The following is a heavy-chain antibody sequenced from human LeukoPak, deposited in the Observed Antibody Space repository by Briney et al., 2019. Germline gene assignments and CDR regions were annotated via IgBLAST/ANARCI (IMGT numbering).Heavy chain of an antibody. CDR2: IKQDGSEE. J-gene: IGHJ4*02. CDR3: ARATSGWYLRQYYFDY. CDR1: GFTFSTYW. V-gene: IGHV3-7*01. D-gene: IGHD6-19*01. Sequence: GGSLRLSCAASGFTFSTYWMNWVRQAPGKGLEWVAIIKQDGSEEYYVDSVKGRFTISRDNAKNSLYLQMNSLRAEDTAVYYCARATSGWYLRQYYFDYWGQGTLVTVSS.